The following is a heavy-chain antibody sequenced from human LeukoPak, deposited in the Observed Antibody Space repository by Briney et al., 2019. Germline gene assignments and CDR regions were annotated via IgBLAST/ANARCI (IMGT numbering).Heavy chain of an antibody. CDR2: ISYDGSNK. V-gene: IGHV3-30*03. CDR1: GFTFSSYG. Sequence: GRSLRLSCAASGFTFSSYGMHWVRQAPGKGLEWVAVISYDGSNKYYADSVKGRFTIPRDNSKNTLYLQMNSLRAEDTAVYYCATRYYYGSGSYYNVPPLDYWGQGTLVTVSS. CDR3: ATRYYYGSGSYYNVPPLDY. D-gene: IGHD3-10*01. J-gene: IGHJ4*02.